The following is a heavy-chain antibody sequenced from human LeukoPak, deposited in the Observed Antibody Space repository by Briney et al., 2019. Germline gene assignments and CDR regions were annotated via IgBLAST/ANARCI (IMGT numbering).Heavy chain of an antibody. CDR1: GLIFSGFE. J-gene: IGHJ4*02. D-gene: IGHD5-24*01. V-gene: IGHV3-48*03. CDR2: IKDDGSLK. Sequence: GGSLRLSCVGSGLIFSGFEMNWVRQAPGKGLEWVSYIKDDGSLKTYADSVKDRFTISRDNAKNSLYLQMNSLRGEDTATYYCARRFRDWGRGILVTVSA. CDR3: ARRFRD.